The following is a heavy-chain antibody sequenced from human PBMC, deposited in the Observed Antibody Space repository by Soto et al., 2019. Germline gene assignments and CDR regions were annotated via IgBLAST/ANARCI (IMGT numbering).Heavy chain of an antibody. CDR1: GGSFSGYY. V-gene: IGHV4-34*01. Sequence: SETLSLTCAVYGGSFSGYYWSWIRQPPGKGLEWIGEINHSGSTNYNPSLKSRVTISVDTSKNQFSLKLSSVTAADTAVYYCARGSQLLRGLLYYFDYWGQGTLVTVSS. D-gene: IGHD2-2*01. CDR2: INHSGST. CDR3: ARGSQLLRGLLYYFDY. J-gene: IGHJ4*02.